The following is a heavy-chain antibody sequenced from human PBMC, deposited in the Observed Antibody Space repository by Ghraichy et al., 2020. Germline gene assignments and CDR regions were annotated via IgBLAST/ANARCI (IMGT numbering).Heavy chain of an antibody. CDR1: GYTFTSYG. J-gene: IGHJ3*02. CDR3: ARDVQMLVAGIPSDAFDI. V-gene: IGHV1-18*01. Sequence: ASVKVSCKASGYTFTSYGISWVRQAPGQGLEWMGWISAYNGNTNYAQKLQGRVTMTTDTSTSTAYMELRSLRSDDTAVYYCARDVQMLVAGIPSDAFDIWGQGTMVTVSS. D-gene: IGHD6-19*01. CDR2: ISAYNGNT.